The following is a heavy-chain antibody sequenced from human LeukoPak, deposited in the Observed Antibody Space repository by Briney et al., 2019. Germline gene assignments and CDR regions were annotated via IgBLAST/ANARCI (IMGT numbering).Heavy chain of an antibody. CDR3: ARGRAGRDGYNFDY. CDR1: GGSISSSSYY. V-gene: IGHV4-39*01. J-gene: IGHJ4*02. D-gene: IGHD5-24*01. CDR2: IYYSGST. Sequence: SETLSLTCTVSGGSISSSSYYWGWIRQPPGKGLEWIGSIYYSGSTYYNPSLKSRVTISVDTSKNQFSLKLSSVTAADTAVYYCARGRAGRDGYNFDYWGQGTLVTVSS.